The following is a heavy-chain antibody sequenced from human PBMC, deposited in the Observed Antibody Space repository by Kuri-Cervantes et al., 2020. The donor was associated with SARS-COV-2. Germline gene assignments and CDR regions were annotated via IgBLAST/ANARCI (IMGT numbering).Heavy chain of an antibody. CDR3: ARTLASITGTYMDV. Sequence: SETLSLTCAVSGYSISSGYYWSWIRQPPGKGLEWIGYIYYSGSTYYNPSLKSRVTISVDTSKSQFSLKLSSVTAADTAVYYCARTLASITGTYMDVWGKGTTVTVSS. J-gene: IGHJ6*03. CDR2: IYYSGST. D-gene: IGHD1-7*01. CDR1: GYSISSGYY. V-gene: IGHV4-30-4*08.